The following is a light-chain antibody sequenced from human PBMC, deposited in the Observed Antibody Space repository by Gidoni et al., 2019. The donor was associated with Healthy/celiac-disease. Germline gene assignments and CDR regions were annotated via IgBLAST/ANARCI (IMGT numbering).Light chain of an antibody. Sequence: DIQLTQSPSSLSASVGDRVTITCRASQSLSSYLNWYQQKPGKAPKLLIYAASILQSVVPSRFSGSGSGTDFTLTISSLQPEDFATYYCQQSYSTPWTFGQGTKVEIK. V-gene: IGKV1-39*01. CDR2: AAS. CDR1: QSLSSY. CDR3: QQSYSTPWT. J-gene: IGKJ1*01.